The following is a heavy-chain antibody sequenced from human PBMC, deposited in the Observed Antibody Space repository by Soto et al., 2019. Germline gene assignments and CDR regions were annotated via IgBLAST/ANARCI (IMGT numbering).Heavy chain of an antibody. V-gene: IGHV1-69*13. Sequence: GASVKVSCKASGGTFSSYAISWVRQAPGQGLEWMGGIIPIFGTANYAQKFQGRVTITADESTSTAYMELSSLRSEDTAVYYCARVKSPYYDSSGYPDYWGQGTLVTVSS. J-gene: IGHJ4*02. D-gene: IGHD3-22*01. CDR2: IIPIFGTA. CDR3: ARVKSPYYDSSGYPDY. CDR1: GGTFSSYA.